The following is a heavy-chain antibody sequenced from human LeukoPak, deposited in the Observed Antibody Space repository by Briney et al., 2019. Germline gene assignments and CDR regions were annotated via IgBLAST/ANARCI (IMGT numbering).Heavy chain of an antibody. D-gene: IGHD6-6*01. V-gene: IGHV3-23*01. CDR3: AKVPYSTSWGYFDY. Sequence: GGSLRLSCAASGFTFSNYAMNWVRQAPGKGLEWVSDISGGGGVTYYADSVKGRFTISRDNSKDTVYLQMNSLRAEDTAVYYCAKVPYSTSWGYFDYWGQGTLVTVSS. J-gene: IGHJ4*02. CDR2: ISGGGGVT. CDR1: GFTFSNYA.